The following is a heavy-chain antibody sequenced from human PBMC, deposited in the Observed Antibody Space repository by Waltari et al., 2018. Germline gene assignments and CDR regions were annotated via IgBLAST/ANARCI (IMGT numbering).Heavy chain of an antibody. CDR1: GFTFSGSS. CDR2: IRSKANSDAT. V-gene: IGHV3-73*02. J-gene: IGHJ4*02. CDR3: TSPGVATFDY. Sequence: EVQLVESGGGLVQPGGSLKLSCAASGFTFSGSSMHWVRQASGKGLGWVGRIRSKANSDATAYAASVKGRFTISRDDSKNTAYLQMNSLKTEDTAVYYCTSPGVATFDYWGQGTLVTVSS. D-gene: IGHD5-12*01.